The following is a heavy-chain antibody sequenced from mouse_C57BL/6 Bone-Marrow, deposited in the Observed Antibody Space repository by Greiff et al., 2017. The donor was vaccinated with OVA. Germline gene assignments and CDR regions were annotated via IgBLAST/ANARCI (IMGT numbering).Heavy chain of an antibody. CDR1: GYTFTDHT. Sequence: VQLQQSDAELVKPGASVKISCKASGYTFTDHTIHWMKQRPEQGLEWIGYIYPRDGSTNYNEKFKGKATLTADKSSSTAYMQLNSLTSEDSAVYVCARRVLPVVANYAMDDWGKGTSVTVSS. CDR2: IYPRDGST. D-gene: IGHD5-1*01. J-gene: IGHJ4*01. CDR3: ARRVLPVVANYAMDD. V-gene: IGHV1-78*01.